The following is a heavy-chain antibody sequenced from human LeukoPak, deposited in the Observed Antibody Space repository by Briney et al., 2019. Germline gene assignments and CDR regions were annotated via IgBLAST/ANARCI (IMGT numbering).Heavy chain of an antibody. V-gene: IGHV3-23*01. CDR2: VSGGGATT. CDR3: AKNSGGSCYTQGDY. J-gene: IGHJ4*02. CDR1: GFTFSSYS. D-gene: IGHD2-15*01. Sequence: GGSLRLSCAASGFTFSSYSMNWVRQAPGKGLEWVSTVSGGGATTFYAESVKGRFTISRDDSKNTLYLQMNSLRAEDTAVYSCAKNSGGSCYTQGDYWGQGALVTVSS.